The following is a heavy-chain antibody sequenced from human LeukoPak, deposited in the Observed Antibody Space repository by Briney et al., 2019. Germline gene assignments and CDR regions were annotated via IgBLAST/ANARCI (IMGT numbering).Heavy chain of an antibody. V-gene: IGHV4-4*07. CDR3: ARDRRYCSGGSCYSIFDY. CDR2: IYTSGST. D-gene: IGHD2-15*01. J-gene: IGHJ4*02. CDR1: GGSISSYY. Sequence: PSETLPLTCTVSGGSISSYYWSWIRQPAGKGLEWIGRIYTSGSTNYNPSLKSRVTMSVDTSKNQFSLKLSSVTAADTAVYYCARDRRYCSGGSCYSIFDYWGQGTLVTVSS.